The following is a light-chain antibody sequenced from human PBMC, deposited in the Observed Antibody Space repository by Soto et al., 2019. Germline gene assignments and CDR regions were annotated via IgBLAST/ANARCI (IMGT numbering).Light chain of an antibody. V-gene: IGLV1-40*01. CDR3: QSYDSSLSGFYV. Sequence: QAVVKQPPSVSGAPGQRVTISCTGSSSNIGAGYDVHWYQQLPGTAPKLLIYGNSNRPSGVPDRFSGSKSGTSASLAITGLQAEDEADYYCQSYDSSLSGFYVFGTGTKVTVL. CDR1: SSNIGAGYD. CDR2: GNS. J-gene: IGLJ1*01.